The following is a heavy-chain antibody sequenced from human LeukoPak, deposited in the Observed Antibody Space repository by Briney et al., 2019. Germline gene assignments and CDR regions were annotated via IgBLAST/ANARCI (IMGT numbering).Heavy chain of an antibody. Sequence: ASVKVSCKASEYTFTGYYMHWVRQAPGQGLEWMGWINPNSGGTNYAQKLQGRVTMTTDTSTSTAYMELRSLRSDDTAVYYCARGPDSSGWYSVDYWGQGTLVTVSS. CDR3: ARGPDSSGWYSVDY. V-gene: IGHV1-2*02. CDR1: EYTFTGYY. J-gene: IGHJ4*02. D-gene: IGHD6-19*01. CDR2: INPNSGGT.